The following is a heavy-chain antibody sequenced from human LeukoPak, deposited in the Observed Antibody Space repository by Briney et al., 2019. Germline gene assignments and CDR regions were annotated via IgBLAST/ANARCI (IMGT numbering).Heavy chain of an antibody. Sequence: NPGGSLEISLQGSGSHFTSFWIAWARQVPGKGQEGMGIIYPGDSDNRYSPSFQGQVTISADKSTSTAYLQWSSLKALDTAMYYCARQGQQLDYWGQGTLVTVSS. CDR1: GSHFTSFW. D-gene: IGHD6-13*01. J-gene: IGHJ4*02. V-gene: IGHV5-51*01. CDR3: ARQGQQLDY. CDR2: IYPGDSDN.